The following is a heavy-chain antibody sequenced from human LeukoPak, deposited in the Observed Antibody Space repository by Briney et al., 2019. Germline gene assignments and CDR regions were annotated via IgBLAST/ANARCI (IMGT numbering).Heavy chain of an antibody. J-gene: IGHJ4*02. CDR3: ARSMVRGVIIRYFDY. D-gene: IGHD3-10*01. V-gene: IGHV1-2*02. CDR1: GYTFTNYY. CDR2: INPNSGGT. Sequence: ASVKVSCKASGYTFTNYYIHWVRQAPGQGLEWMGWINPNSGGTNYAQKFQGRVTMTRDTSISTAYMELSRLRSDDTAVYYCARSMVRGVIIRYFDYWGQGTLVTVSS.